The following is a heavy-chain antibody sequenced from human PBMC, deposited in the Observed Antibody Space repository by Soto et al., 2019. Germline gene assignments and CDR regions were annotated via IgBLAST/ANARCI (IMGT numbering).Heavy chain of an antibody. V-gene: IGHV6-1*01. Sequence: SQTLSLTCAISGDRVSSNSAAWNWIRQSPSRGLEWLGRTYYRSKWYNDYAVSVKSRITINPDKSKNQFSLQRNSVTPEDTAVYYCARGLVITTVGYNVDAFDIWGQGTMVTVSS. CDR2: TYYRSKWYN. CDR1: GDRVSSNSAA. D-gene: IGHD3-22*01. CDR3: ARGLVITTVGYNVDAFDI. J-gene: IGHJ3*02.